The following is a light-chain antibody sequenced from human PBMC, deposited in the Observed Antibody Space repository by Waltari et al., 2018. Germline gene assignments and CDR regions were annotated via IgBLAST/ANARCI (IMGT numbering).Light chain of an antibody. J-gene: IGKJ3*01. CDR3: QQSYSTPDT. CDR1: QSISSY. Sequence: DIQMTQSPSSLSASVGDRVTITGRASQSISSYLNWYQQKPGKAPKLLIYAASSLQSGVPSRFSGSGSGTDFTLTISSLQPEDFATYYCQQSYSTPDTFGPGTKVDIK. V-gene: IGKV1-39*01. CDR2: AAS.